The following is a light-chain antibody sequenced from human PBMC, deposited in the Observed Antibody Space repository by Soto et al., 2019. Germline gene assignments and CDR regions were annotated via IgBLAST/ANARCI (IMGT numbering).Light chain of an antibody. J-gene: IGLJ3*02. Sequence: QSALTQPPSASGSPGQSVTISCTGTSSDVGGYNYVSWYQQHPGKAPKLLIYEVSKRPSGVPDRFSGSKSDNTASLTVSGLQAEDEAYYYCSSYAGSNNLGVFGGGTKLTVL. V-gene: IGLV2-8*01. CDR1: SSDVGGYNY. CDR2: EVS. CDR3: SSYAGSNNLGV.